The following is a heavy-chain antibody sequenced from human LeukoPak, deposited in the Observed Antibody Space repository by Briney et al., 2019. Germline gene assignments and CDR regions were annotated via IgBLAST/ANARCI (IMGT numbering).Heavy chain of an antibody. J-gene: IGHJ4*02. Sequence: SSETLSLPCTVSGDSISSSRFYWAWIRQPPGKGLEWIGSILYTGRTFYNPSLKSRVTISVDTSKNQFSLRLGSVTASDTAVYYCARRDVGATNDYWGRGTLVTVSS. D-gene: IGHD1-26*01. V-gene: IGHV4-39*01. CDR1: GDSISSSRFY. CDR2: ILYTGRT. CDR3: ARRDVGATNDY.